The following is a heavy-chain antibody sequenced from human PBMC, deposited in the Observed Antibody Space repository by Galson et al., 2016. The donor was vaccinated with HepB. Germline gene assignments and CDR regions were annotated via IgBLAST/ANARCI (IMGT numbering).Heavy chain of an antibody. CDR2: IYFSGTT. Sequence: SETLSLTCTVSGGYTSPYDWAWIRQSPGKGLEWLGNIYFSGTTNYNPSLESRLTISLDMSTNQYFLLLTSVTAADTAIYYCARRAYGGAHGHWGRGTLVTVS. CDR1: GGYTSPYD. V-gene: IGHV4-59*01. J-gene: IGHJ1*01. CDR3: ARRAYGGAHGH. D-gene: IGHD1-26*01.